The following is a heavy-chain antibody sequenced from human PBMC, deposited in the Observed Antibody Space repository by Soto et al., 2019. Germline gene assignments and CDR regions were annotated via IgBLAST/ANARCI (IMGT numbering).Heavy chain of an antibody. D-gene: IGHD3-10*01. CDR3: ANGRATYGLRTHDY. Sequence: PSETLSLTCAVYGGSFSGYYWSWIRQPPGKGLEWIGEINHSGSTNYNPSLKSRVTISVDTSKNQFSLKLSSVTAADTAVYYCANGRATYGLRTHDYWGQGTLVTVSS. CDR2: INHSGST. CDR1: GGSFSGYY. J-gene: IGHJ4*02. V-gene: IGHV4-34*01.